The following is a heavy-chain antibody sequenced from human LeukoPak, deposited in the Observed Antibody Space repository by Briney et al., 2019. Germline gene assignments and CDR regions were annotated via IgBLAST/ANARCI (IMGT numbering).Heavy chain of an antibody. D-gene: IGHD1-1*01. CDR1: GFTFSSYA. Sequence: PGGSLRLSCAASGFTFSSYAMSWVRQAPGKGLEWVSGIAWSGGSIVYADSVKGRFTISRDSAKNSLYLQMNSLRAEDTALYYCARDRLGNWEFDYWGRGTLVTVSS. V-gene: IGHV3-20*04. J-gene: IGHJ4*02. CDR3: ARDRLGNWEFDY. CDR2: IAWSGGSI.